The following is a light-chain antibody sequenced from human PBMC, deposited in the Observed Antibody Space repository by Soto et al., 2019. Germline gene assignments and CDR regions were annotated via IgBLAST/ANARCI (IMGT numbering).Light chain of an antibody. V-gene: IGKV3-15*01. CDR3: QQYHQWPRGT. Sequence: EIVIPQSPSTLSVAPWERASLSCVAIQSVSSNLAWYQQKPGQAPSLLIYGASTRATGTPARFSGSGSGTEFTLTISSLQSEDFAVYYCQQYHQWPRGTFGQGTKVDIK. CDR2: GAS. CDR1: QSVSSN. J-gene: IGKJ1*01.